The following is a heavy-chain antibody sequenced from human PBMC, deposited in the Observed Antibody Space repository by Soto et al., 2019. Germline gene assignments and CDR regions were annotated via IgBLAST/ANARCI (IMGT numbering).Heavy chain of an antibody. V-gene: IGHV3-21*01. J-gene: IGHJ4*02. CDR3: ARGSAHIQVQTFDY. CDR2: ISPTSGAI. D-gene: IGHD1-1*01. CDR1: GFTFSDYS. Sequence: EVHLVESGGGLVKSGGPLRVSCTASGFTFSDYSMHWVRQAPGKGLEWVSTISPTSGAIYYADSVKGRFTISRDNAKNTLFLQINSLRAEDTAVYSCARGSAHIQVQTFDYWGQGTLVTVSS.